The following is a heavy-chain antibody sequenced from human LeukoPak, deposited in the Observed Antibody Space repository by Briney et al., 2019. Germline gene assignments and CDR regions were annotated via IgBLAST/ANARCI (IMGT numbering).Heavy chain of an antibody. CDR1: GDTFTSYA. J-gene: IGHJ5*02. CDR2: INTNTGNP. V-gene: IGHV7-4-1*02. D-gene: IGHD6-13*01. Sequence: GASVKVSCNASGDTFTSYAMIWLLQATGQVLEWMGWINTNTGNPTYAQGFTGRFVFSLDTTVSTAYLQISSLKAEDTAVYYCARSAVPNYSSSWIRGLNWFDPWGQGTLVTVSS. CDR3: ARSAVPNYSSSWIRGLNWFDP.